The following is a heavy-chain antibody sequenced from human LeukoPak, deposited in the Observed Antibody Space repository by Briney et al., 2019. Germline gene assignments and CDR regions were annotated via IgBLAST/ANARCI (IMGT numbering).Heavy chain of an antibody. CDR3: AGETYATPYYYYGMDV. CDR2: INPNSGGT. V-gene: IGHV1-2*02. CDR1: GYTFTGYY. J-gene: IGHJ6*02. Sequence: ASVKVSCKASGYTFTGYYMHWVRQAPGQGLEWMGWINPNSGGTNYAQKFQGRVTMTRDTSISTAYMELSRLRSDDTAVYYCAGETYATPYYYYGMDVWGQGTTVTVSS. D-gene: IGHD2-8*01.